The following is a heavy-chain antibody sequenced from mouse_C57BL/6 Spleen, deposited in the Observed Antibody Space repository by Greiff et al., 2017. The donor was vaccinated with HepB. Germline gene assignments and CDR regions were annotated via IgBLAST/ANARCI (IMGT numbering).Heavy chain of an antibody. CDR1: GYTFTSYW. J-gene: IGHJ2*01. D-gene: IGHD2-2*01. V-gene: IGHV1-64*01. CDR3: ARWMVTTEFDY. Sequence: VQLQQPGAELVKPGASVKLSCKASGYTFTSYWMHWVKQRPGQGLEWIGMIHPNSGSTNYNEKFKSKATLTVDKSSSTAYMQLSSLTSEDSAVYYCARWMVTTEFDYWGQGTTLTVSS. CDR2: IHPNSGST.